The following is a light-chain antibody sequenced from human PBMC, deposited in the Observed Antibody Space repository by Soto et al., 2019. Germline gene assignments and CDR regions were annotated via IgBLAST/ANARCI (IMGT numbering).Light chain of an antibody. V-gene: IGKV1-27*01. CDR1: QGISNY. CDR2: AAS. J-gene: IGKJ4*01. CDR3: QKYNSAPLT. Sequence: EIQMTQSPSSLSASVGDRVSITCRASQGISNYLAWYQQKPGKVPEILIYAASTLRSVVPSRFSGGGSGTDFTLTISSLQPGDVATYYCQKYNSAPLTFGGGTKVELK.